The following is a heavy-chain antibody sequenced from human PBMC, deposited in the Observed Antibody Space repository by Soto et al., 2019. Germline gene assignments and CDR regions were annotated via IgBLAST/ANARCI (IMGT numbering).Heavy chain of an antibody. CDR1: GGSISSYY. CDR2: ISTSGRS. D-gene: IGHD3-10*01. J-gene: IGHJ4*02. CDR3: ARGGSGSPFDY. Sequence: PSETLSLTCTVSGGSISSYYWSWIRQPAGKGLEWIGRISTSGRSNYDPSLKSRVTMSVDTSKNQISLRLSSVSAADTAVYYCARGGSGSPFDYWGQGTLVTVSS. V-gene: IGHV4-4*07.